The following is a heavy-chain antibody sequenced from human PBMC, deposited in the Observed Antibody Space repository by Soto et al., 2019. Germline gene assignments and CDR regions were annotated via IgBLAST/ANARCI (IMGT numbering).Heavy chain of an antibody. V-gene: IGHV1-24*01. Sequence: ASVKVSCKVSGYTLTELSMHWVRQAPGKGLEWMGGFDPEDGETIYAQKFQGRVTMTEDTSTDTAYMELSSLRSEDTAVYYCATSRLTMVRGVIMCYWFDPWGQGTLVTVSS. CDR1: GYTLTELS. CDR2: FDPEDGET. CDR3: ATSRLTMVRGVIMCYWFDP. D-gene: IGHD3-10*01. J-gene: IGHJ5*02.